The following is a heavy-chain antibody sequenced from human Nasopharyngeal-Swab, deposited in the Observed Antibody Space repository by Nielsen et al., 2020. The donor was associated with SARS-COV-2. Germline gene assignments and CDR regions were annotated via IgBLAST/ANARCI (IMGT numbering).Heavy chain of an antibody. CDR2: ISSSSSTI. V-gene: IGHV3-48*02. CDR1: GFTFSSYS. Sequence: GESLKISCAASGFTFSSYSMNWVRQAPGKGLEWVSYISSSSSTIYYADSVKGRFTISRDNAKNSLYLQMNSLRDEDTAVYYCASLLRTDFDYWGQGTLVTVPP. D-gene: IGHD5/OR15-5a*01. CDR3: ASLLRTDFDY. J-gene: IGHJ4*02.